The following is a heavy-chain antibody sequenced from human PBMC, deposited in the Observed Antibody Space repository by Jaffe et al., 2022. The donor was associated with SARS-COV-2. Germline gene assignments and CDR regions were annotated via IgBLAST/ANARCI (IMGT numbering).Heavy chain of an antibody. Sequence: QLQQSGPGLVKPSQTLSLTCAISGDSVSSKSVAWNWIRQSPSRGLEWLGRIYYRSKWYNDYAVSVNSRITINPDTSKNQFSLQLNSVTPEDTAVYYCARVVVGTTFEPNWFDPWGQGILVTVSS. CDR1: GDSVSSKSVA. J-gene: IGHJ5*02. CDR2: IYYRSKWYN. D-gene: IGHD1-1*01. CDR3: ARVVVGTTFEPNWFDP. V-gene: IGHV6-1*01.